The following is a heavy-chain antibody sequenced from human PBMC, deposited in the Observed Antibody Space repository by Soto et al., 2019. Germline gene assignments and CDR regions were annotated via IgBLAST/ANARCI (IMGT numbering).Heavy chain of an antibody. D-gene: IGHD3-10*01. J-gene: IGHJ6*02. Sequence: GASVKVSCKASGYTFTSYDINWVRQATGQGLEWMGCMNPNSGNTGYAQKVQGRVTMTRNTSISTAYMELSSLRSEDTAVHYCARPITMVRGVISYNYYYYGRDVWGQGTRVTVAS. CDR1: GYTFTSYD. CDR2: MNPNSGNT. CDR3: ARPITMVRGVISYNYYYYGRDV. V-gene: IGHV1-8*01.